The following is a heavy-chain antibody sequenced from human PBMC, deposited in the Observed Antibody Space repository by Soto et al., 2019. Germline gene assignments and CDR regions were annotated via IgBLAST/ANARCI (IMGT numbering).Heavy chain of an antibody. CDR1: GDSVSRNSAA. J-gene: IGHJ6*02. V-gene: IGHV6-1*01. D-gene: IGHD3-22*01. Sequence: PSQTLSLTCAVSGDSVSRNSAAWNWIRQSPSRGLEWLGRTYYRSKWYNDYAVYVKSRISINPDTSKNQFSLQLNSVTPEDTAVYYCAREVPYSDSSGYFSHFYGMDVWGQGTTVTVSS. CDR2: TYYRSKWYN. CDR3: AREVPYSDSSGYFSHFYGMDV.